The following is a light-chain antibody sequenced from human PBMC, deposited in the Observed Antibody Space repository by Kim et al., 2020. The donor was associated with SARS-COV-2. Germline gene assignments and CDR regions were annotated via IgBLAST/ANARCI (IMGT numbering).Light chain of an antibody. CDR3: QQYNNRWT. V-gene: IGKV1-5*03. CDR1: QNVNIW. J-gene: IGKJ1*01. CDR2: KAS. Sequence: SASVGDKITFTCRASQNVNIWWAWYQQRPGKAPKLLIFKASTLEGGVPSRFSGSGSGTEFTLTITSLQPDDAATYFCQQYNNRWTFGQGTKVDIK.